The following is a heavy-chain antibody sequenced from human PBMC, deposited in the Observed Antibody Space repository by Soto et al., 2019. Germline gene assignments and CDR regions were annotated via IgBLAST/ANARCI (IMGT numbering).Heavy chain of an antibody. D-gene: IGHD2-15*01. V-gene: IGHV2-26*01. J-gene: IGHJ5*02. CDR3: AHSLLGYCSGGSCYSNWFDP. CDR1: GFSLSNARMG. Sequence: SGPTLVNPTETLTLTCTVSGFSLSNARMGVSWIRQPPGKALEWLAHIFSNDEKSYSTSLKSRLTISKDTSKNQVVLTMTNMDPVDTATYYCAHSLLGYCSGGSCYSNWFDPWGQGTPVTVSS. CDR2: IFSNDEK.